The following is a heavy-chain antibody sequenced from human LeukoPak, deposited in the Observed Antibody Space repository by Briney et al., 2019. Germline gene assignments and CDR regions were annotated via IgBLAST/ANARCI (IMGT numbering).Heavy chain of an antibody. V-gene: IGHV4-59*02. J-gene: IGHJ6*03. CDR2: IHNSGST. CDR1: GGSVSSYY. CDR3: ARGGRDGYNGGYYYYYMDV. D-gene: IGHD5-24*01. Sequence: SETLSLTCTVSGGSVSSYYWSWIRQPPGKGLEWIASIHNSGSTKYNPSLKSRVTMSVDTSKNQFSLKLSSVTAADTAVYYCARGGRDGYNGGYYYYYMDVWGKGTTVTISS.